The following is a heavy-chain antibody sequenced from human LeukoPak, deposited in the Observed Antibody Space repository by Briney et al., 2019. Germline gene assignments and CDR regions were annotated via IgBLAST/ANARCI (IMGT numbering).Heavy chain of an antibody. CDR1: GYTFTRYG. D-gene: IGHD2-15*01. CDR3: ARYCSGGSCYHPFDY. V-gene: IGHV1-18*01. CDR2: ISAYNGKT. J-gene: IGHJ4*02. Sequence: ASVKVSCKASGYTFTRYGISWVRHAPGQGLEWMGWISAYNGKTDNAQKFQGRVTMTTDTSTSTAYMELRSLRSDDTAMYYCARYCSGGSCYHPFDYWGQGTLVTVSS.